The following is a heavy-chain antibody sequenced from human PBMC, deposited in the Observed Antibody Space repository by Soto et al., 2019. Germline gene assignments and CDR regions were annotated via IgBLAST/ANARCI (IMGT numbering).Heavy chain of an antibody. V-gene: IGHV4-34*01. J-gene: IGHJ4*02. D-gene: IGHD2-8*02. Sequence: SETLSLTCAVYGGSFSGYYWTWIRQPPGTGLEWIGEINHSGSTNYNPSHKSRVTISVGTYKNQFSLKLTSVSAADTAVYYCARGKLTGLLAYSGQGTLVTVSS. CDR2: INHSGST. CDR1: GGSFSGYY. CDR3: ARGKLTGLLAY.